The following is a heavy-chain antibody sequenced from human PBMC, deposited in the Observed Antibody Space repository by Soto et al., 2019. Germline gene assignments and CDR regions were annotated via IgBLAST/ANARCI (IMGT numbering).Heavy chain of an antibody. CDR3: ARGGIQLSYAFDY. CDR1: GTSFSNFY. D-gene: IGHD1-1*01. Sequence: KASETLSLTCTVCGTSFSNFYWRWIRQSAGKGLEGIGRIYTSGATSHNPSLKSRVTMSVDTSQTQMSLSVRSVTAADTAVYFCARGGIQLSYAFDYWGPGILVTVSS. V-gene: IGHV4-4*07. J-gene: IGHJ4*02. CDR2: IYTSGAT.